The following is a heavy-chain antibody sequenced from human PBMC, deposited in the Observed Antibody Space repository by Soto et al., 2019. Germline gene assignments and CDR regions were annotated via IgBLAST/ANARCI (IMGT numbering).Heavy chain of an antibody. V-gene: IGHV1-69*01. J-gene: IGHJ6*02. D-gene: IGHD2-2*01. CDR3: ARSQGSSTSLEIYYYYYYGMDV. CDR2: IIPISGTA. Sequence: QVQLVQSGAEVKKPGSSVKVSCKASGGTFSNYAIGWVRQAPGQGLEWMGGIIPISGTANYAQKFQGRVTITAGESTSTAYMELSSLRSEHTAVYYCARSQGSSTSLEIYYYYYYGMDVWGQGTTVTVSS. CDR1: GGTFSNYA.